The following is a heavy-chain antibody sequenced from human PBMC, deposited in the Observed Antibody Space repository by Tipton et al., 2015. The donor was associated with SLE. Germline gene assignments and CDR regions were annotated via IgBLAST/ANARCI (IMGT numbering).Heavy chain of an antibody. CDR2: IKQDGSEK. D-gene: IGHD6-13*01. V-gene: IGHV3-7*01. J-gene: IGHJ4*02. CDR3: ARDPESIAAAGYFDY. CDR1: GFTFSSYW. Sequence: SLRLSCAASGFTFSSYWMSWVRQAPGKGLEWVANIKQDGSEKYYVDSVKGRFTISRDNAKNSLYLQMNSLRAEDTAVYYCARDPESIAAAGYFDYWGQGTLVTVSS.